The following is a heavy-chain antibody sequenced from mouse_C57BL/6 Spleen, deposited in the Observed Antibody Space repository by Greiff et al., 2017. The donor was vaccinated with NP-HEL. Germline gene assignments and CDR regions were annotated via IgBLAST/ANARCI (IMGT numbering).Heavy chain of an antibody. CDR3: ARHGQLRLRSYYAMDY. CDR2: FYPGGGSI. D-gene: IGHD3-2*02. Sequence: VQLQQSGAELVKPGASVKLSCKASGYTFTEYTIHWVKQRSGQGLEWIGWFYPGGGSIKYNEKFKDKATLTVDKSSSTVYMQLSRLTSEDSAVYFCARHGQLRLRSYYAMDYWGQGTSVTVSA. J-gene: IGHJ4*01. CDR1: GYTFTEYT. V-gene: IGHV1-62-2*01.